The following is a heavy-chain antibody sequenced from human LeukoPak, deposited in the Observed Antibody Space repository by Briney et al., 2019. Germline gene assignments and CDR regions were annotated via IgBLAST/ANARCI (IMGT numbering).Heavy chain of an antibody. CDR3: ARDSGYDYGILDY. CDR2: IRSSSSTI. V-gene: IGHV3-48*04. Sequence: PGGSLRLSCAASGFTFSSYSMNWVRQAPGKGLEWASYIRSSSSTIYYADSVKGRFTISRDNAKNSLYLQMNSLRAEDTAVYYCARDSGYDYGILDYWGQGTMVTVSS. CDR1: GFTFSSYS. J-gene: IGHJ3*01. D-gene: IGHD5-12*01.